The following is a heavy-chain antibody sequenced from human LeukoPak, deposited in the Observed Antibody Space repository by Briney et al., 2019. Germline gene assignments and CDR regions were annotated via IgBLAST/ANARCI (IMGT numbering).Heavy chain of an antibody. V-gene: IGHV3-21*01. J-gene: IGHJ1*01. CDR2: ISRNSRHV. Sequence: PGGSLRLSCAASGFTFRDYSMNWVRQAPGKGLEWVSSISRNSRHVYYGGSVWGRFTISRDDARNFLFLEMNSLRADDMAVYYCVRDFMGMGGTTAYLHYWGQGTLVTISS. CDR1: GFTFRDYS. D-gene: IGHD1-26*01. CDR3: VRDFMGMGGTTAYLHY.